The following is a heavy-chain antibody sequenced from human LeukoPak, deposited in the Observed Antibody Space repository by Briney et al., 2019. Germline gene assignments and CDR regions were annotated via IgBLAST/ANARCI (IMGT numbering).Heavy chain of an antibody. D-gene: IGHD2-15*01. Sequence: GASVKVSCKASGYTFTGYYMHWVRQAPGQGLEWMGWINPNSGGTNYAQKFQGRVTMTRDTSISTAYMELSRLRSDDTAVYYCARDRHCSGGSCYPTWFDPWGQGTLVTVSS. CDR1: GYTFTGYY. CDR2: INPNSGGT. V-gene: IGHV1-2*02. J-gene: IGHJ5*02. CDR3: ARDRHCSGGSCYPTWFDP.